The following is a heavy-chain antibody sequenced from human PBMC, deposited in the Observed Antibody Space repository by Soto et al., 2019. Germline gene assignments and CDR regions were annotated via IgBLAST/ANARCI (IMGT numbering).Heavy chain of an antibody. CDR3: ARVLRGWFDP. Sequence: SETLSLTCAVSGGSITSANCWTWVRQPPGGGLEWIGEISHSVITNYKASLKSRVTMSVDKTKNDVSLKLTSVNAADTAVYYCARVLRGWFDPSGQGTPVTVSS. J-gene: IGHJ5*02. CDR1: GGSITSANC. D-gene: IGHD5-12*01. V-gene: IGHV4-4*02. CDR2: ISHSVIT.